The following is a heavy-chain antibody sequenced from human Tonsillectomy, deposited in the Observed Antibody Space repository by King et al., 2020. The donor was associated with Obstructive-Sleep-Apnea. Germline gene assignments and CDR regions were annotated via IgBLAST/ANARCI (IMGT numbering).Heavy chain of an antibody. CDR2: IKQDGSEK. CDR3: ARDTSDYFDD. V-gene: IGHV3-7*03. J-gene: IGHJ4*02. CDR1: GFTFSSHW. D-gene: IGHD2-2*01. Sequence: VQLVESGGGLVQPGGSLRLSCAASGFTFSSHWMSWVRQAPGKGLEWVANIKQDGSEKYYVVSVKGRLTISRENAKNSLYLPMNSLRAEDTAVYYCARDTSDYFDDWGQGTLVTVSS.